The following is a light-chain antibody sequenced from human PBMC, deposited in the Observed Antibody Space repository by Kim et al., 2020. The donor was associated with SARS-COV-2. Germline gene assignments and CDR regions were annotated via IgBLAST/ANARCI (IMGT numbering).Light chain of an antibody. V-gene: IGLV4-69*01. CDR2: LNSDGSH. CDR3: QTWGTGLRV. Sequence: PVKLTCTLSSGHSSYASAWHQQQPEKGPRYLMKLNSDGSHSKGDGIPDRFSGSSSGAERYLTISSLQSEDEADYYCQTWGTGLRVFGGGTKVTVL. J-gene: IGLJ3*02. CDR1: SGHSSYA.